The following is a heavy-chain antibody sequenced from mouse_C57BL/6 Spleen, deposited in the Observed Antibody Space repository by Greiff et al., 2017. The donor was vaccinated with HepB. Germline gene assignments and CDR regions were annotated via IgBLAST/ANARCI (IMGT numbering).Heavy chain of an antibody. CDR2: INPSSGYT. J-gene: IGHJ1*03. D-gene: IGHD1-1*01. CDR1: GYTFTSYW. V-gene: IGHV1-7*01. CDR3: ARSNSSYYYGSSYWYFDV. Sequence: VQLQQSGAELAKPGASVKLSCKASGYTFTSYWMHWVKQRPGQGLEWIGYINPSSGYTKYNQKFKDKATLTADKSSSTAYMQLSSLTYEDSAVYYCARSNSSYYYGSSYWYFDVWGTGTTVTVSS.